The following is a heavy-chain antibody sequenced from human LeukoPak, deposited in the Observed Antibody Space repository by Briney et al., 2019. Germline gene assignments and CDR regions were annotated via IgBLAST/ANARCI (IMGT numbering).Heavy chain of an antibody. CDR2: IYYSGST. V-gene: IGHV4-59*01. D-gene: IGHD6-13*01. CDR1: GGSISSFF. CDR3: ARLIAAAGSYYMDV. J-gene: IGHJ6*03. Sequence: SETLSLTCTVSGGSISSFFWSWIRQPPGKGLEWIGYIYYSGSTNYNPSLKSRVTISVDTSKNQFSLKLSSVTAADTAVYYCARLIAAAGSYYMDVWGKGTTITVSS.